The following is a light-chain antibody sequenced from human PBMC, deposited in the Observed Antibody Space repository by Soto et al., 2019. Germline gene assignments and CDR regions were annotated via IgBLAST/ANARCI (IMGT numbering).Light chain of an antibody. J-gene: IGLJ2*01. Sequence: QSVLTQPPSLSGAPGQRVTISCTGSRSNIGAGYDVHWYQHLPGTAPKVLIFDNSNRPSGVPDRFSGSKSGTSASLAITGLQAEDEAVYYCHSYDVSLRGRAFGGGTKLTVL. V-gene: IGLV1-40*01. CDR2: DNS. CDR3: HSYDVSLRGRA. CDR1: RSNIGAGYD.